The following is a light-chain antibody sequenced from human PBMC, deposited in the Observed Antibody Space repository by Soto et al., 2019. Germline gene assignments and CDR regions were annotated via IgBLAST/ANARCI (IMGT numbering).Light chain of an antibody. Sequence: QSVLTQPPSVSGAPGQRVTISCTGSSYNIGAGYDVHWYQQLPGTAPKLLIYGNSNRPSGVPDRFSGSKSGTSASLAITGLQAEDEADYYFQSYDSSLSGYVVFGGGTKLTVL. J-gene: IGLJ2*01. CDR2: GNS. CDR1: SYNIGAGYD. V-gene: IGLV1-40*01. CDR3: QSYDSSLSGYVV.